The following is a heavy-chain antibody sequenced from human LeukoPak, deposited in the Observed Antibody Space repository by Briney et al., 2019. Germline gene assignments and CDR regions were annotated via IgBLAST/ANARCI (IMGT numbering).Heavy chain of an antibody. D-gene: IGHD2-2*01. J-gene: IGHJ1*01. CDR1: GGSFSGYY. V-gene: IGHV4-34*01. CDR2: INHSGST. CDR3: ASWDFAVVSAVISFQH. Sequence: SETLSLTCAVYGGSFSGYYWSWIRQPPGKGLEWIGEINHSGSTNYSPSLKSRVTISVDTSKNQFSLKLSSVTAAGTAVYYCASWDFAVVSAVISFQHWGQGTLVTVSS.